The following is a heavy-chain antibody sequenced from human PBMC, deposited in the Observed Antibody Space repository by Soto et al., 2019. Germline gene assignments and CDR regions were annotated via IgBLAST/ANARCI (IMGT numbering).Heavy chain of an antibody. D-gene: IGHD3-3*01. CDR1: GGTFSSYA. V-gene: IGHV1-69*13. CDR2: IIPIFGTA. J-gene: IGHJ6*02. Sequence: SVKVSCKASGGTFSSYAISWGRQAPGQGLEWMGGIIPIFGTANYAQKFQGRVTITADESTSTAYMELSSLRSEDTAVYYCARHYFGVVNYYYYGMDVWGQGTTVTVSS. CDR3: ARHYFGVVNYYYYGMDV.